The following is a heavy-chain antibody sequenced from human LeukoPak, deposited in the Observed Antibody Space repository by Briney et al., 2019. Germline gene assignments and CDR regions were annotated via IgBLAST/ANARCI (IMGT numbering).Heavy chain of an antibody. CDR1: GFTFSSYA. V-gene: IGHV3-23*01. D-gene: IGHD1-7*01. J-gene: IGHJ4*02. CDR3: AKDREGTIADYFDY. Sequence: PGGSLRLSCAASGFTFSSYAMSWVRQAPGKGLEWVSSISGNGGSTYYADSVKGRFTISRDNSKNTLYLQMNSLRGEDTAVYYCAKDREGTIADYFDYWGQGTLVTVSS. CDR2: ISGNGGST.